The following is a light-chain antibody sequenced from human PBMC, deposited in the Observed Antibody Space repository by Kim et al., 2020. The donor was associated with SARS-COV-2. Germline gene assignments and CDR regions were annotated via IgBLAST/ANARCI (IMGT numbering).Light chain of an antibody. CDR3: AAWDDSLNGPV. CDR1: SSNIGSNS. V-gene: IGLV1-44*01. Sequence: GQRVTFPCSGSSSNIGSNSVNWYQQFPGMAPKLLIYTNNQRFSGVPARFSASKSGTLASLAISGLQSDDEAVYYCAAWDDSLNGPVFGGGTQLTVL. CDR2: TNN. J-gene: IGLJ2*01.